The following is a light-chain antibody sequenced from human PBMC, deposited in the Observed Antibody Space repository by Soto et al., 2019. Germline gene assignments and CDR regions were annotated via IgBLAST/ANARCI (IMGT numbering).Light chain of an antibody. CDR2: EVS. J-gene: IGLJ1*01. CDR1: SSDIGGYNY. CDR3: SSYAGSNKPYV. V-gene: IGLV2-8*01. Sequence: QSALTQPPSASGSPGQSVTISCTGTSSDIGGYNYVSWYQQYPGKAPKLMIYEVSKRPSGVPDRFSGSKSGNTASLTVSGLQAKDEADYYCSSYAGSNKPYVFGTGTKVNVL.